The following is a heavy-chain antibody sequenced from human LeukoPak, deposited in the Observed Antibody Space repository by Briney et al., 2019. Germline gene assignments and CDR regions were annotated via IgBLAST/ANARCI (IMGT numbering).Heavy chain of an antibody. CDR3: AGWGWGQKFDY. Sequence: SETLSLTCTVSGGSISSYYWSWIRQPPAKGLEWIGYIYYSGSTNYNPSLKSRVTISVDTSKHQFSLKLSSVTATDTAVYYCAGWGWGQKFDYWGQGTLVTVSS. V-gene: IGHV4-59*01. CDR1: GGSISSYY. J-gene: IGHJ4*02. CDR2: IYYSGST. D-gene: IGHD2-21*02.